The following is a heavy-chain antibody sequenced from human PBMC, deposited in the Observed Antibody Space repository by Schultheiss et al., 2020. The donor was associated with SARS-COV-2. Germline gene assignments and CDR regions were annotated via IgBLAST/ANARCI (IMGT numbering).Heavy chain of an antibody. Sequence: GGSLRLSCAASGFTVSSNYMSWVRQAPGKGLEWVSAISGSGGSTYYADSVKGRFTISRDNSKNTLYLQMNSLKTEDTAVYYCTTDLAAFDIWGQGTMVTVSS. CDR2: ISGSGGST. CDR1: GFTVSSNY. J-gene: IGHJ3*02. CDR3: TTDLAAFDI. V-gene: IGHV3-23*01.